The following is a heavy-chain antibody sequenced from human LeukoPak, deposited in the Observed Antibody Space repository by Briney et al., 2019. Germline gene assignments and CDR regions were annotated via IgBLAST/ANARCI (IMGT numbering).Heavy chain of an antibody. CDR2: IYPGDSDT. J-gene: IGHJ4*02. Sequence: KPGESLKISCKGSGYSFTSYWIAWVRQMPGKGLEWMGIIYPGDSDTRYSPSFQGQVTISADKSISTAYLQWNSLKASDTAVYYCARRRRDYHFDYWGQGTLVTVSS. CDR3: ARRRRDYHFDY. CDR1: GYSFTSYW. D-gene: IGHD4-11*01. V-gene: IGHV5-51*01.